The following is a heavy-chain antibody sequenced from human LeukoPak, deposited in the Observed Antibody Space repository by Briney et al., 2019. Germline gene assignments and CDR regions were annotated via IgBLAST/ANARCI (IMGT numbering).Heavy chain of an antibody. CDR3: ARDATYCTNGVCYTRFDY. CDR2: MNLDGREK. J-gene: IGHJ4*02. D-gene: IGHD2-8*01. Sequence: GGALRLSCAASGFTFTSHWMSWGREAPGKGVEGGARMNLDGREKYYVDSVKGRFTIYRDKAKTSLYMEMNRLRAEDTAVYYCARDATYCTNGVCYTRFDYWGQGTLVTVSS. V-gene: IGHV3-7*01. CDR1: GFTFTSHW.